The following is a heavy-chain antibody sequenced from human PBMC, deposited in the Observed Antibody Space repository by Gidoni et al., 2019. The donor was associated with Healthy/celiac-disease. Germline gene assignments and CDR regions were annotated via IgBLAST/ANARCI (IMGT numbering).Heavy chain of an antibody. J-gene: IGHJ5*01. V-gene: IGHV3-9*01. D-gene: IGHD3-10*01. Sequence: EVQLVESVRGLVQPGRSLRLSCAASGFTFHNYAMHWVRQAPGKGMEWVSGISWNSGSMGYADSVKGRFTITRDNAKNSIYLQMNSRRAEDTALYYCAKGSGSGSYPWFDSWGQGTLVTVTS. CDR1: GFTFHNYA. CDR2: ISWNSGSM. CDR3: AKGSGSGSYPWFDS.